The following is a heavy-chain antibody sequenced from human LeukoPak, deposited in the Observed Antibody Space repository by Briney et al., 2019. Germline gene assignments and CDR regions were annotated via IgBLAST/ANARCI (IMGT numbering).Heavy chain of an antibody. CDR3: ARSIQFDY. Sequence: GESLKISCKASGYTFTSYWIGWVRQMPGKGLEWMGIVFPGDSDTRYSPSFQGQVTISADKSISTAYLQWSSLKASDTAIYFCARSIQFDYWGQGTLVTVSS. J-gene: IGHJ4*02. CDR1: GYTFTSYW. CDR2: VFPGDSDT. V-gene: IGHV5-51*01.